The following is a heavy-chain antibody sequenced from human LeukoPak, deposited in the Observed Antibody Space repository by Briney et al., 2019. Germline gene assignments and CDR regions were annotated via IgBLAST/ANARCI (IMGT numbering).Heavy chain of an antibody. D-gene: IGHD1-14*01. Sequence: GASVKVSCKASGYTFTGYYMHWVRQAPGQGLEWMGWVNPNSGGTNFAQKFQGRVTMTRDTSISTAYMGLSRLRSDDTAVYYCARENRGGTSISSHIYYFDYWGQGTLVAVSS. CDR1: GYTFTGYY. CDR3: ARENRGGTSISSHIYYFDY. V-gene: IGHV1-2*02. CDR2: VNPNSGGT. J-gene: IGHJ4*02.